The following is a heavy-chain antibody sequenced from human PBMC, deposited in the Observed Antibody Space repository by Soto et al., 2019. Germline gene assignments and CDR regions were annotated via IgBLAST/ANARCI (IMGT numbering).Heavy chain of an antibody. D-gene: IGHD3-3*01. V-gene: IGHV1-46*03. CDR1: GYTFTSYY. Sequence: QVQLVQSGAEVKKPGASVKVSCKASGYTFTSYYMHWVRQAPGQGLEWMGIINPSGGSTSYAQQFQGRATMTRDTSTSTVYMELSSLRSEDTAVYYCARDRNTYYDFWSGFSAADPWGQGTLVTVSS. J-gene: IGHJ5*02. CDR2: INPSGGST. CDR3: ARDRNTYYDFWSGFSAADP.